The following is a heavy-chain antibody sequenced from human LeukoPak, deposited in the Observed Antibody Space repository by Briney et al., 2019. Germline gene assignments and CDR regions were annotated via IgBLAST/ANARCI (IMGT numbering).Heavy chain of an antibody. CDR2: IYYSGST. Sequence: SETLSLTCTVSGGSISSSSYYWGWIRQPPGKGLEWIGSIYYSGSTYYNPSLMSRVTISVDTSKNQFSLKLSSVTAADTAVYYCASGSGYSSSWSDYWGQGTLVTVSS. J-gene: IGHJ4*02. CDR1: GGSISSSSYY. D-gene: IGHD6-13*01. CDR3: ASGSGYSSSWSDY. V-gene: IGHV4-39*01.